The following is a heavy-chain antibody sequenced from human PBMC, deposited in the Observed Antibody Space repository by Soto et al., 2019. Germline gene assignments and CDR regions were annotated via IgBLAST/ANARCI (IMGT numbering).Heavy chain of an antibody. CDR3: AKLAGYCSGNSCHGDYAMDV. CDR2: FYYSENT. J-gene: IGHJ6*02. D-gene: IGHD2-2*01. CDR1: GGSISSKSYS. V-gene: IGHV4-39*01. Sequence: NPSATLSLTCSVSGGSISSKSYSWGWIRQPPGKGLEWIGTFYYSENTYYNPSLKSRVTISVDTSKNQFSLKLSSVTAADTAVYYCAKLAGYCSGNSCHGDYAMDVWGQGTTVTVSS.